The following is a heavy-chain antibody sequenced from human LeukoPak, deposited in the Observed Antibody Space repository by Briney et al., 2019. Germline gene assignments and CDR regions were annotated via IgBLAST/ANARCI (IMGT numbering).Heavy chain of an antibody. J-gene: IGHJ3*02. Sequence: SETLSLTCTVSGGSTSSNTYYWGWIRQPPGKGLEWIGSVYYSGSTYYNPSLKSRVTISVDTSKHQFSLKLTSVTAADTAVYYCATWGGFGEFPYAFDIWGQGTMVTVSS. CDR3: ATWGGFGEFPYAFDI. CDR2: VYYSGST. V-gene: IGHV4-39*07. D-gene: IGHD3-10*01. CDR1: GGSTSSNTYY.